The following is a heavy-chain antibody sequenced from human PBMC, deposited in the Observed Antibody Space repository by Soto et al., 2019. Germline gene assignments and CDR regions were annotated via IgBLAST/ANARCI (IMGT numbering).Heavy chain of an antibody. Sequence: VPLVESGGGVVQPGRSLRLSCAASGFTFSRYPMHWARQAPGKGLEWVAVISYDGSETYYADSVKGRHTISRDDSNSALYLQMNGLTPADTAVYYCVRGEREGYNNVLYWGQGTLVIVSS. V-gene: IGHV3-30*04. CDR1: GFTFSRYP. J-gene: IGHJ4*02. D-gene: IGHD1-1*01. CDR2: ISYDGSET. CDR3: VRGEREGYNNVLY.